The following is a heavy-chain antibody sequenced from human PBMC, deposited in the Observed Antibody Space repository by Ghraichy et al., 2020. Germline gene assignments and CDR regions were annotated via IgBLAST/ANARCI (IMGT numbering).Heavy chain of an antibody. CDR1: GVSFSSHY. CDR3: ATRVPDANWYGVFDF. CDR2: VYHTGNT. J-gene: IGHJ4*02. V-gene: IGHV4-59*11. Sequence: GSLRLSCTVSGVSFSSHYWSWIRQPPGKGLEWIGYVYHTGNTNYNPSLKGRVTISVDTSKNQFSLKLSSVTAADTAVYYCATRVPDANWYGVFDFWGQGTLVTVSS. D-gene: IGHD1-1*01.